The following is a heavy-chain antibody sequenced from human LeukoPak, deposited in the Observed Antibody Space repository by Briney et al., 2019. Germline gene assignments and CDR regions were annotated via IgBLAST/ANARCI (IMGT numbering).Heavy chain of an antibody. CDR3: ASSIRDYGSGSPVSRYFDL. CDR2: IYYSGST. CDR1: GGSISSSSYY. J-gene: IGHJ2*01. Sequence: PSETLSLTCTVSGGSISSSSYYWGWIRQPPGKGLEWIGSIYYSGSTYYNPSLKSRVTISVDTSKNQFSLKLSSVTAADTAVYYCASSIRDYGSGSPVSRYFDLWGRGTLVTVSS. V-gene: IGHV4-39*07. D-gene: IGHD3-10*01.